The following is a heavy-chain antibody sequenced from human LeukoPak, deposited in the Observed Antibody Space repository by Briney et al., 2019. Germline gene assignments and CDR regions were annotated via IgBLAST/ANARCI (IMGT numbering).Heavy chain of an antibody. CDR2: IYSGGST. CDR1: GFTVSSNY. Sequence: PGGSLRLSCAASGFTVSSNYMSWVRQAPGKGLEWVSVIYSGGSTYYADSVKGRFTISRDNSKNTLYLQMNSLRAEDTAVYYCARGPPSGSGSGSYYRYYFDYWGQGTLVTVSS. J-gene: IGHJ4*02. CDR3: ARGPPSGSGSGSYYRYYFDY. V-gene: IGHV3-66*01. D-gene: IGHD3-10*01.